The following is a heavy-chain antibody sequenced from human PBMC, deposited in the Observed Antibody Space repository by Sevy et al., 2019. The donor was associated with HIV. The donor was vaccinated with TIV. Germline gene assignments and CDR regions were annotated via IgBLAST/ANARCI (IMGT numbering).Heavy chain of an antibody. Sequence: GGSLRLSCAASGFTFSSYAMHWVRQAPGKGLEWVAVISYDGGNKYYADSVKGRFTISRDNSKNTLYLQMNSLRAEDTAVYYCAREGMLFRRNYFAYWGQGTLVTVSS. CDR2: ISYDGGNK. J-gene: IGHJ4*02. V-gene: IGHV3-30-3*01. D-gene: IGHD2-21*01. CDR3: AREGMLFRRNYFAY. CDR1: GFTFSSYA.